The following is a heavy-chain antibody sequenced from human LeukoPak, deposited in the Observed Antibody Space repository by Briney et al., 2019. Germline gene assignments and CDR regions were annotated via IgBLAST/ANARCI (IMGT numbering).Heavy chain of an antibody. J-gene: IGHJ4*02. CDR2: IYYSGST. CDR1: GGSISCGDYY. CDR3: ARVAVVAARPWSVDY. V-gene: IGHV4-30-4*08. D-gene: IGHD6-6*01. Sequence: SETLSLTCIVSGGSISCGDYYWNWIRQPPGKGLEWIGYIYYSGSTYYNPSLKSRLTISVDTSKNQFSLRLSSVTAADTAVYYCARVAVVAARPWSVDYWGQGTLVTVSS.